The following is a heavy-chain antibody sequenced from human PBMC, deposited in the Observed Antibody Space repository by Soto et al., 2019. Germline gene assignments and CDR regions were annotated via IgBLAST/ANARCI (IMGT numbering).Heavy chain of an antibody. D-gene: IGHD4-4*01. CDR1: GYTFTTCG. CDR2: ISADNGNT. J-gene: IGHJ4*02. V-gene: IGHV1-18*01. Sequence: ASVKVSCKASGYTFTTCGISLVRQAPGQGLEWMGWISADNGNTKYSQKFQGRVTITRDTSASTAYMELSSLRSEDTAVYYCARDITVTTYYFDYWGQGTLVTVSS. CDR3: ARDITVTTYYFDY.